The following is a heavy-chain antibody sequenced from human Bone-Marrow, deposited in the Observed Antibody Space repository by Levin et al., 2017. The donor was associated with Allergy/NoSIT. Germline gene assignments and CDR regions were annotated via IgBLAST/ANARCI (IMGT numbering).Heavy chain of an antibody. D-gene: IGHD1-1*01. Sequence: GGSLRLSCAASGFTFDDYAMHWVRQAPGKGLEWISVITWNSYSTDYADSVKGRFTISRDNAKNSLNLQMDSLRAEDTAVYYCAKDRSPTTTIDYYYYSAFDVWGQGTTVTVSS. CDR2: ITWNSYST. CDR1: GFTFDDYA. J-gene: IGHJ6*02. V-gene: IGHV3-9*01. CDR3: AKDRSPTTTIDYYYYSAFDV.